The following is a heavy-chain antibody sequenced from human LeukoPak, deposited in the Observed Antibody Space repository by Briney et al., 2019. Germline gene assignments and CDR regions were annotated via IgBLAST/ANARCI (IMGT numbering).Heavy chain of an antibody. J-gene: IGHJ6*02. CDR1: GNSIRNYA. CDR2: IIPIFGTA. V-gene: IGHV1-69*13. Sequence: SVKVSCKASGNSIRNYAVSWVRQAPGQGFEWMGGIIPIFGTADYAQKFQGRVTITADQSTSTTYMALSSLKSEDTATYYCTTRACHAGGCSSSFYYYYGLHFWGQGTTVSVSS. CDR3: TTRACHAGGCSSSFYYYYGLHF. D-gene: IGHD3-16*01.